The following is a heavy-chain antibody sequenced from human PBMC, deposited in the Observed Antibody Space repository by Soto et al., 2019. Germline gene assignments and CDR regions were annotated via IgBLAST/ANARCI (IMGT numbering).Heavy chain of an antibody. CDR3: ARAPGIAAAGDSDY. CDR2: ISAGNNNT. CDR1: GYSFTDYD. Sequence: ASVKVSCKTSGYSFTDYDIHWVRQAAGQGLEWMGWISAGNNNTNYTQKLQGRVTMTTDTSTSTAYMELRSLTSDDTAVYYCARAPGIAAAGDSDYWGQGTLVTVSS. J-gene: IGHJ4*02. D-gene: IGHD6-13*01. V-gene: IGHV1-18*01.